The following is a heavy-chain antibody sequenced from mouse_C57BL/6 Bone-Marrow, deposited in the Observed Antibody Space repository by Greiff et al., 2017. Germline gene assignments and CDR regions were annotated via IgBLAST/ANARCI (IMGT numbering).Heavy chain of an antibody. D-gene: IGHD1-1*01. V-gene: IGHV1-76*01. Sequence: VQLQESGAELVRPGASVNLSCKASGYTFTDYYINWVKQRPGQGLEWIARMYPGSGTTYYNEKFKGKATLTAEKSSSTAYMQLSSLTSEDSAVYFCASGGKYYCGSHDYGGQGTTLTVAS. CDR3: ASGGKYYCGSHDY. CDR2: MYPGSGTT. J-gene: IGHJ2*01. CDR1: GYTFTDYY.